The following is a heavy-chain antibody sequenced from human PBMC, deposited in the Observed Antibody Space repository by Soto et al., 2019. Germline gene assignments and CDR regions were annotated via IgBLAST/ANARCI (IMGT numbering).Heavy chain of an antibody. CDR3: ARSHCSSTSCQYYYYYGMDV. Sequence: RASVKVSCKASGGTFSSYAISWVRQAPGQGLEWMGGIIPIFGTANHAQKFQGRVTITADESTSTAYMELSSLRSEDTAVYYCARSHCSSTSCQYYYYYGMDVWGQGTTVTVSS. D-gene: IGHD2-2*01. V-gene: IGHV1-69*13. CDR2: IIPIFGTA. CDR1: GGTFSSYA. J-gene: IGHJ6*02.